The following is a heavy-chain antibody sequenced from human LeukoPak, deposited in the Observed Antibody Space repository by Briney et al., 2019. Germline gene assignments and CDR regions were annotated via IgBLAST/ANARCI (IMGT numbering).Heavy chain of an antibody. CDR2: IYYSGST. V-gene: IGHV4-59*01. J-gene: IGHJ3*02. D-gene: IGHD3-10*01. CDR3: ARRIRFGSDAFDI. CDR1: GGSLSSYY. Sequence: SETLSLTCTVSGGSLSSYYWSWIRQPPGKGLEWIGYIYYSGSTNYNPSLKSRVTISVDTCKNQFSLKLSSVTAADTAVYYCARRIRFGSDAFDIWGQGTMVTVSS.